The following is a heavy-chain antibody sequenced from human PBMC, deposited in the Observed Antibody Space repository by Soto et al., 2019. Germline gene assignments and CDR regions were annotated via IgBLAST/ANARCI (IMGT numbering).Heavy chain of an antibody. J-gene: IGHJ4*02. CDR2: INHSGST. CDR1: GGSFSGYS. V-gene: IGHV4-34*01. Sequence: QVQLQQWGARLLKPSETLSLTCAVYGGSFSGYSWTWIRQPPGTGLEWIGEINHSGSTNYNPSLKSRVTMSVDTSKNQFSLKLTSVTAADTAVYYCARDKITGLFDYWGQGTLVTVSS. D-gene: IGHD2-8*02. CDR3: ARDKITGLFDY.